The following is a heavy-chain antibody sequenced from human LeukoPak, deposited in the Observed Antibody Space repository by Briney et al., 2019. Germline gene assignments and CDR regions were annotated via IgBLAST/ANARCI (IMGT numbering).Heavy chain of an antibody. CDR1: GGSISSYY. CDR3: ARDRRSDDSSGGRYYYYYMDV. D-gene: IGHD3-22*01. Sequence: SETLSLTCTVSGGSISSYYWSWIRQPPGKGLEWIGYIYYSGSTNYNPSLKSRVTISVDTSKNQFSLKLSSVTAADTAVYYCARDRRSDDSSGGRYYYYYMDVWGKGTTVTVSS. J-gene: IGHJ6*03. CDR2: IYYSGST. V-gene: IGHV4-59*01.